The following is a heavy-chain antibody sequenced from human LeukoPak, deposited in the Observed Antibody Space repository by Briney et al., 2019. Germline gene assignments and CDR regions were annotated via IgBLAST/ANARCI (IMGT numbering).Heavy chain of an antibody. V-gene: IGHV1-69*02. CDR3: ARIHDFWRNRFDP. CDR2: IIPILGVA. CDR1: GGTFSSYT. Sequence: SVKASCKASGGTFSSYTISWVRQAPGQGLEWMGRIIPILGVANYAQKFQGRVTITADKSTSTAYMELSSLRSEDTAVYYCARIHDFWRNRFDPWGQGTLVTVSS. J-gene: IGHJ5*02. D-gene: IGHD3-3*01.